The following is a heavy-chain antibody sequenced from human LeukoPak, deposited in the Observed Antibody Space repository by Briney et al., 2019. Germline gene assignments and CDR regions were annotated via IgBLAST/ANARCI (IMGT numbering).Heavy chain of an antibody. V-gene: IGHV3-23*01. CDR1: GFTLSAYA. J-gene: IGHJ3*02. D-gene: IGHD4-17*01. Sequence: GGSLRLSCTASGFTLSAYAMMWVRQAPGKGPEWVSAIRGGGGSAFYADSVKGRFTISRDNSKYTLFLQMNSLRAEDTAVYYCARDPNGDYIGAFDMWGPGTMVTVSS. CDR3: ARDPNGDYIGAFDM. CDR2: IRGGGGSA.